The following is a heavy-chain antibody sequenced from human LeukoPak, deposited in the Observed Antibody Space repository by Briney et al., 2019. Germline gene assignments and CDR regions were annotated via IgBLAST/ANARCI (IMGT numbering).Heavy chain of an antibody. CDR3: ARSYYYDYRQIDY. J-gene: IGHJ4*02. CDR2: IYYSGIT. Sequence: SETLSLTCTVSGDSISTSSFYWGWIRQPPGKGLEWLGSIYYSGITHYNPSLKSRVTISVDTSKNLFSLHLYSVTAADTAVFYCARSYYYDYRQIDYWGQGTLVTVSS. CDR1: GDSISTSSFY. D-gene: IGHD3-22*01. V-gene: IGHV4-39*01.